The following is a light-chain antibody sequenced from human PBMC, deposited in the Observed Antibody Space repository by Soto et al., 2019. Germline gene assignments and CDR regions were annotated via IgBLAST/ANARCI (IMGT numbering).Light chain of an antibody. CDR2: GAS. V-gene: IGKV3-20*01. J-gene: IGKJ5*01. CDR3: QQYSSSPRT. CDR1: QSISSNF. Sequence: EIVLTQSPGTLSLSPGEGGTLSCRASQSISSNFLAWYQQKRGQAPRLLIYGASNRATGVPDRFSGSGSGTDFSLTISRLEPEDFAVYHCQQYSSSPRTFGQGTRLEIK.